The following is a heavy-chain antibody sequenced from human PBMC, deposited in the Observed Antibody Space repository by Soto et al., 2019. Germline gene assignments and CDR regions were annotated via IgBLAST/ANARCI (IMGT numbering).Heavy chain of an antibody. CDR2: IRSKADGGTT. D-gene: IGHD3-9*01. J-gene: IGHJ3*02. CDR1: GFTFSRAW. V-gene: IGHV3-15*07. CDR3: TTVSLHFWLGAFDI. Sequence: EVQLVESGGGLVKPGGSLRLSCAASGFTFSRAWVNWVRLAPGKGLEWVGRIRSKADGGTTDYTAPVEGRFTVSRDDSKNTAYLQMNSLKTEDTAVYYCTTVSLHFWLGAFDIWGLGTMVTVSS.